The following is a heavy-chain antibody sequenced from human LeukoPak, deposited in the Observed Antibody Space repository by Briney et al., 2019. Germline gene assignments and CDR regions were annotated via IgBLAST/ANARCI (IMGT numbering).Heavy chain of an antibody. D-gene: IGHD6-13*01. J-gene: IGHJ4*02. CDR3: AKSGIEAAGSLVYFDY. CDR2: ISSNGGST. Sequence: GGSLRLSCAGSGFTFSSYEMNWVRQAPGKGLEYVSAISSNGGSTYYADSVKGRFTISRDNSKNTLYLQMNSLRAEDTAVYYCAKSGIEAAGSLVYFDYWGQGTLVTASS. V-gene: IGHV3-64*04. CDR1: GFTFSSYE.